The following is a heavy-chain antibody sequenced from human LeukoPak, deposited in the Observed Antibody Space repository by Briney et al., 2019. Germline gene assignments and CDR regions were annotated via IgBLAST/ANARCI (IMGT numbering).Heavy chain of an antibody. D-gene: IGHD1-26*01. CDR3: AGSPWDGIRGVGLDYLDY. CDR2: LYSAGST. CDR1: GFIVSNNF. J-gene: IGHJ4*02. V-gene: IGHV3-53*01. Sequence: GGSLRLSCAASGFIVSNNFMSWVRQAPGKGLEWVSVLYSAGSTFYVDSVKGRFTISRDNSKNMLFLQMNSLRVEDTAIYYCAGSPWDGIRGVGLDYLDYWGRGTLVTVST.